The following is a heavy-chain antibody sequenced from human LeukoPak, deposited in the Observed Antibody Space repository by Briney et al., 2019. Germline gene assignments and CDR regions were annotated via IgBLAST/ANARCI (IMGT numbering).Heavy chain of an antibody. V-gene: IGHV4-61*01. CDR2: IYYSGST. CDR1: GYSISSGYY. J-gene: IGHJ6*03. CDR3: ARGIPWFGELSINYYMDV. Sequence: SETLSLTCTVSGYSISSGYYWGWIRQPPGKGLEWIGYIYYSGSTHYNPSLKSRVTISVDTSKNQFSLKLSSVTAADTAVYYCARGIPWFGELSINYYMDVWGKGTTVTISS. D-gene: IGHD3-10*01.